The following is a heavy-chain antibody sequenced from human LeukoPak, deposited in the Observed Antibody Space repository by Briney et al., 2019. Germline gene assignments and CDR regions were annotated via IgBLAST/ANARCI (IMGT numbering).Heavy chain of an antibody. CDR1: GFTFNSYP. CDR2: ISRNGGST. V-gene: IGHV3-64D*06. Sequence: PGGSLRLSCSASGFTFNSYPVHWVRQAPGKGLEYVSGISRNGGSTYYADSVKGRFTISRDNSENTLYLQMSSLRAEDTAAYYCVKESGFMVAPNSAFDIWGQGTMVTVSS. D-gene: IGHD4/OR15-4a*01. J-gene: IGHJ3*02. CDR3: VKESGFMVAPNSAFDI.